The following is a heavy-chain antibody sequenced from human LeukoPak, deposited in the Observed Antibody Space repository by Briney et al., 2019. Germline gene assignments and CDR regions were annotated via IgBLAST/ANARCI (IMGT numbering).Heavy chain of an antibody. V-gene: IGHV3-66*02. CDR1: GFTVSSNY. Sequence: PGGSLRLSCAASGFTVSSNYMNWVRQAPGKGLEWVSVIDSGGTTFYAPSVKGRFTISRDNSQNTLSLQMNSLRTEDTAVYYCAREVTYYPDSGSSRVYYQYMDVWGKGTTVTVSS. J-gene: IGHJ6*03. D-gene: IGHD3-10*01. CDR3: AREVTYYPDSGSSRVYYQYMDV. CDR2: IDSGGTT.